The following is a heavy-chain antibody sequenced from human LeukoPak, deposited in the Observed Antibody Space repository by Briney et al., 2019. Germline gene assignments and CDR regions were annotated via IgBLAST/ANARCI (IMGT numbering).Heavy chain of an antibody. D-gene: IGHD3-22*01. CDR2: IYPGDSDT. Sequence: GESLKISCKGSGYSFTSYWIGWVRQMPGKGLEWMGIIYPGDSDTRYSPSFQGQVTISADKSISTAYLQWSSLKASDTAMYYCARLGDHSRSKYCYDSSGLIYYYYYGMDVWGQGTTVTVSS. CDR1: GYSFTSYW. CDR3: ARLGDHSRSKYCYDSSGLIYYYYYGMDV. V-gene: IGHV5-51*01. J-gene: IGHJ6*02.